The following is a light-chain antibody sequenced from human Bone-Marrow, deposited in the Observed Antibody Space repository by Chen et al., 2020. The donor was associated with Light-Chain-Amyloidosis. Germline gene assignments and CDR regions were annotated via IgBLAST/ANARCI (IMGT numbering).Light chain of an antibody. CDR2: RDT. V-gene: IGLV3-25*03. Sequence: SYELTQPPLVSVSPGQTVRITCFGDDLPTKYAFWYQQKTGQAPVLVIHRDTERPSGISGRFSGTSSETTATLTISGDQAEDEADYHCQSADSSGTYEVIFGGGTKLTVL. CDR3: QSADSSGTYEVI. J-gene: IGLJ2*01. CDR1: DLPTKY.